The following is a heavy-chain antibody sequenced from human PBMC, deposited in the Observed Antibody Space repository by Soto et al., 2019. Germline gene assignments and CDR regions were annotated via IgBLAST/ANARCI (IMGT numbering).Heavy chain of an antibody. CDR2: ISGAGGNT. D-gene: IGHD2-15*01. Sequence: EVQLVESGGGLVQPGGSLRLSCAASGFTFTSYAMHWVRQAPGKGLEWVCTISGAGGNTYYADSVKGRFSISRDNSKNTLHLQINRLRAEDTAVYYCAKGGSAYCSGGSCYHPFDYWGQGTLVNVSS. CDR3: AKGGSAYCSGGSCYHPFDY. V-gene: IGHV3-23*04. J-gene: IGHJ4*02. CDR1: GFTFTSYA.